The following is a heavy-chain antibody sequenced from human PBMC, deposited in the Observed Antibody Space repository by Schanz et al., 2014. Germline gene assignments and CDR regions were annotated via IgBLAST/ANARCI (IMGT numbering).Heavy chain of an antibody. CDR1: GFTFSSYS. CDR2: ISSSSDYI. CDR3: TDGSAR. V-gene: IGHV3-21*02. Sequence: EVRLVESGGGLVKPGGSLRLSCAASGFTFSSYSMSWVRQAPGKGLGWVSFISSSSDYINYADSVKGRFTISRVDAKNSVHLQMNSLRAEDTAVYYCTDGSARWGQGTLVTVSS. D-gene: IGHD3-22*01. J-gene: IGHJ4*02.